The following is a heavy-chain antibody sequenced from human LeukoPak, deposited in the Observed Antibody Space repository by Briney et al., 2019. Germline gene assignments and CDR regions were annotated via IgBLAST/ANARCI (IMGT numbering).Heavy chain of an antibody. CDR1: GFTFSSFG. CDR2: IRYDGSIK. Sequence: GGSLRLSCAASGFTFSSFGMHWVRQAPGKGLQWVSFIRYDGSIKSYADSVKGRFIISRDNSKNTVDLQMNSLQPEDTAVYYCTTLYYYDSSGYFIGRRDYWGQGTLVTVSS. D-gene: IGHD3-22*01. V-gene: IGHV3-30*02. CDR3: TTLYYYDSSGYFIGRRDY. J-gene: IGHJ4*02.